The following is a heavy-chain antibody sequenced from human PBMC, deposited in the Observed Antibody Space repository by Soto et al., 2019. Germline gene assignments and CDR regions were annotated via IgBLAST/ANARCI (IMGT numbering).Heavy chain of an antibody. V-gene: IGHV1-18*01. J-gene: IGHJ4*02. CDR2: ISAYNGNT. Sequence: QVQLVQSGAEVKKPGASVKVSCKASGYTFTSYGISWVRQAPGQGLEWMGWISAYNGNTKYAQKLQGRXTXTXNPSTSTAYMELRSLRSDDTAVYYCARDLAVGLVDYWGQGSLVTVSS. D-gene: IGHD6-19*01. CDR1: GYTFTSYG. CDR3: ARDLAVGLVDY.